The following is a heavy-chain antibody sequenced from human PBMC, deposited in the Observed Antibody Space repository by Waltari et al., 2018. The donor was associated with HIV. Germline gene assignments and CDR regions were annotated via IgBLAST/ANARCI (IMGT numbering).Heavy chain of an antibody. CDR3: ATASRVVVTDRAAFDY. Sequence: QVQLVQSGAEVKKPGASVQVSCKVAGYSLSELHIHWVRQSPGKGPEWMGGFDPEDGEIIYAQHFQGRVTMTEDTSTDTAYMELSSLRSEDTAVYYCATASRVVVTDRAAFDYWGQGTLVTVSS. J-gene: IGHJ4*02. CDR2: FDPEDGEI. V-gene: IGHV1-24*01. CDR1: GYSLSELH. D-gene: IGHD2-21*02.